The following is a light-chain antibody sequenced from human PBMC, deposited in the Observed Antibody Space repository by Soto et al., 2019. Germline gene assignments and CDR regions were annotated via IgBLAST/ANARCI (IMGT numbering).Light chain of an antibody. CDR1: QSISSW. J-gene: IGKJ4*01. Sequence: DIQMTQSPSTLSASVGDRVTITCRASQSISSWLAWYQQKPGKAPKLLIYKASSLESGVPSRFSGSGSGTEFTLTISSLQPDDFATYYCQQYNSYSSTFDGGTKVEIK. CDR3: QQYNSYSST. V-gene: IGKV1-5*03. CDR2: KAS.